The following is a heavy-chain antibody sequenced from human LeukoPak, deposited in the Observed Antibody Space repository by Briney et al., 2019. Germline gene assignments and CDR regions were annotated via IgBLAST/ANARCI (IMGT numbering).Heavy chain of an antibody. D-gene: IGHD3-22*01. CDR2: IYYSGST. Sequence: SETLSLTCTVSGGSISSYYWSWIRQPPGKGLEWIGYIYYSGSTNCNPSLKSRVTISVDTSKNQFSLKLSSVTAADTAVYYCARSRTGGGYYYWCFDLWGRGTLVTVSS. CDR1: GGSISSYY. J-gene: IGHJ2*01. CDR3: ARSRTGGGYYYWCFDL. V-gene: IGHV4-59*01.